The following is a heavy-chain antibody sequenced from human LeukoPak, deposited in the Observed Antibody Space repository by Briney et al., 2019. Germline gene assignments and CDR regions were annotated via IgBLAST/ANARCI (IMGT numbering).Heavy chain of an antibody. CDR2: IYSGGTT. Sequence: GGSLRLSCAASDFTVSSNYMTWVRQVPGKGLEWVSVIYSGGTTYYADSVKGRFTISRDNSKNTLYLQMNSLRAEDTAVYYCAWNYGVDVWGQGTTVTVSS. D-gene: IGHD1-1*01. CDR1: DFTVSSNY. V-gene: IGHV3-53*01. J-gene: IGHJ6*02. CDR3: AWNYGVDV.